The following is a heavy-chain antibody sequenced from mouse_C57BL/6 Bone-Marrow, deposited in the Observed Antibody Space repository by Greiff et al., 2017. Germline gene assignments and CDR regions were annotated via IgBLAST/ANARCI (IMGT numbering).Heavy chain of an antibody. CDR3: SSCFPYYAMYY. CDR2: IYPGGGYT. J-gene: IGHJ4*01. Sequence: VQLQQSGAELVRPGTSVKMSCKASGYTFTNYWIGWVKQRPGHGLEWIGDIYPGGGYTNYNEKFKGKATMTADKSSSSAYLQISSLTSDDSSIYSCSSCFPYYAMYYWGQGTSVPVSS. CDR1: GYTFTNYW. V-gene: IGHV1-63*01.